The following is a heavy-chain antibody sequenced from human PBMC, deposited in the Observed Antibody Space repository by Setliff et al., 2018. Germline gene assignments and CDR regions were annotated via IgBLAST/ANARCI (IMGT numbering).Heavy chain of an antibody. J-gene: IGHJ6*03. Sequence: GGSLRLSCAASGFTFSSYAMHWVRQAPGKGLEWVAVISYDGYHKFYADSVKGRFTISRDNAKNSLYLQMNSLRADDMAIYYCAREKMATNYYYYYMDVWGKGTTVTVSS. CDR1: GFTFSSYA. V-gene: IGHV3-30*04. D-gene: IGHD5-12*01. CDR2: ISYDGYHK. CDR3: AREKMATNYYYYYMDV.